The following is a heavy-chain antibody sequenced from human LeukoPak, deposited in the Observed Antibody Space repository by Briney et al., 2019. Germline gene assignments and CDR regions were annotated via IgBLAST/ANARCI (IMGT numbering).Heavy chain of an antibody. V-gene: IGHV4-39*07. CDR1: GGSISSSSYY. D-gene: IGHD1-7*01. CDR2: IYYSGST. Sequence: PSETLSLTCTVSGGSISSSSYYWGWIRQPPGKGLEWIGSIYYSGSTYYNPSLKSRVTISVDTSKNQFSLKLSSVTAADTAVYYCARGPALYNWNYVVSWFDPWGQGTLVTVSS. CDR3: ARGPALYNWNYVVSWFDP. J-gene: IGHJ5*02.